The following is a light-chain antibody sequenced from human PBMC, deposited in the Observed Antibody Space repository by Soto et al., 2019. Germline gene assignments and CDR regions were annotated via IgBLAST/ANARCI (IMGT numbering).Light chain of an antibody. CDR1: HSVDSN. V-gene: IGKV3-20*01. Sequence: EIVMTQSPGTLSVSTGQGATLSCRASHSVDSNLAWYQQKPGQAPRLLIYGASTRPTGIPDRFSGSGSGTEFTLTISRLEPEDFAVYYCQHFGSSVFTFGPGTKLEIK. J-gene: IGKJ3*01. CDR3: QHFGSSVFT. CDR2: GAS.